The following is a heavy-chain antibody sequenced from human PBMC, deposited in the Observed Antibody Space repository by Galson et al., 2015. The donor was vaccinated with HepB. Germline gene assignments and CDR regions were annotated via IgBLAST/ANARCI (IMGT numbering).Heavy chain of an antibody. V-gene: IGHV1-8*01. CDR1: GYTFTSYD. J-gene: IGHJ3*02. D-gene: IGHD3-22*01. Sequence: SVKVSCKASGYTFTSYDINWVRQATGQGLEWMGWMNPNSGNTGYAQKFQGRVTMTRNTSISTAYMELSSLRSEDTAVYYCASGIYYYDSSGYYYTRISNAFDIWGQGTMVTVSS. CDR2: MNPNSGNT. CDR3: ASGIYYYDSSGYYYTRISNAFDI.